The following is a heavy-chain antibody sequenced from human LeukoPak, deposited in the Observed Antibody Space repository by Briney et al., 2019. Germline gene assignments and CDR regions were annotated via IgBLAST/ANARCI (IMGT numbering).Heavy chain of an antibody. D-gene: IGHD3/OR15-3a*01. J-gene: IGHJ6*03. CDR1: GGSFSGFY. V-gene: IGHV4-34*01. Sequence: SETLSLTCAVYGGSFSGFYCNWIRQSPEKGLEWIGEINDSGNTMYNPSLKSRVTMSVDTSKKRFSLELTSMTAADTAVYYCARAPYDFSSGYDGKYMDVWGNGTTVTVS. CDR2: INDSGNT. CDR3: ARAPYDFSSGYDGKYMDV.